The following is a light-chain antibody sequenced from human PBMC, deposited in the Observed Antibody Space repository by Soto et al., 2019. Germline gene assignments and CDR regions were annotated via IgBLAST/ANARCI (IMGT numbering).Light chain of an antibody. CDR1: QSVSSSY. V-gene: IGKV3-20*01. Sequence: EILLTQSPGTLSLSPGERATLSCRASQSVSSSYLAWYQQKPAQAPRLLIYAASRRAPGIPERFSGSGSGTDFTLTISRLEPEDFAVYYCQQYLTSPKPFGQGTKVDIK. CDR3: QQYLTSPKP. CDR2: AAS. J-gene: IGKJ1*01.